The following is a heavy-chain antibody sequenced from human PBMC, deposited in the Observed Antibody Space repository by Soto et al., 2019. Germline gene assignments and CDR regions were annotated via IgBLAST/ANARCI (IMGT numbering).Heavy chain of an antibody. Sequence: PGGSLRLSCAASGFTFSSYGMSWVRQAPGKGLEWVSAISGSGGSTYYADSVKGRFTISRDNSKNTLYLQMNSLRAEDTAAYYCVRKMEEKGYCSGGSCYPLLSGYYYYMDVWGKGTTVTVSS. V-gene: IGHV3-23*01. J-gene: IGHJ6*03. CDR1: GFTFSSYG. D-gene: IGHD2-15*01. CDR2: ISGSGGST. CDR3: VRKMEEKGYCSGGSCYPLLSGYYYYMDV.